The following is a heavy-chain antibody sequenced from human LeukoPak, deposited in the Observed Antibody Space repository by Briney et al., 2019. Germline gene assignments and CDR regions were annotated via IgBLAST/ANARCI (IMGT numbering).Heavy chain of an antibody. V-gene: IGHV4-39*07. CDR2: IYYSGST. CDR1: GGSISSSSYY. J-gene: IGHJ4*02. D-gene: IGHD3-16*01. Sequence: SETLSLICTVSGGSISSSSYYWGWIRQPPGKGLEWIGSIYYSGSTYYNPSLKSRVTMSVDTSKNQFSLKLSSVTAADTAVYYCASGRLSSPYAWGQGTLVTVSS. CDR3: ASGRLSSPYA.